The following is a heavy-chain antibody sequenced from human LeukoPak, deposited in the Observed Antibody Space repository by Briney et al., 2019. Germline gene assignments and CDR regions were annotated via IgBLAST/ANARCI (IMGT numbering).Heavy chain of an antibody. CDR3: ARDLNREDFDY. D-gene: IGHD1-14*01. CDR1: GFSFRSYD. J-gene: IGHJ4*02. CDR2: IWFDGSDK. V-gene: IGHV3-33*01. Sequence: GGSLRLSCAASGFSFRSYDMHWVRQAPGKGLEWVAIIWFDGSDKYYGDSVKGRFTISRDNSKNTLYLQMNSLRVEDTAVYYCARDLNREDFDYWGQGTLVAVSS.